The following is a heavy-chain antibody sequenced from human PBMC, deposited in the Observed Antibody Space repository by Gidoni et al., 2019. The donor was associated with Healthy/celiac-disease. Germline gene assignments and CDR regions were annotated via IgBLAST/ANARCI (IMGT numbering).Heavy chain of an antibody. CDR2: SSGSGGST. Sequence: EVQMLESGGGLVQPGGSLRLYCGAAGFTLSSYAMSWVRQAPGKGLEWFSASSGSGGSTYYADSVKGLFTISRDNSKNTLYLQMNSLRAEDTAVYYCAKDPGEVTYGMDVWGQGTTVTVSS. CDR1: GFTLSSYA. J-gene: IGHJ6*02. CDR3: AKDPGEVTYGMDV. D-gene: IGHD3-16*01. V-gene: IGHV3-23*01.